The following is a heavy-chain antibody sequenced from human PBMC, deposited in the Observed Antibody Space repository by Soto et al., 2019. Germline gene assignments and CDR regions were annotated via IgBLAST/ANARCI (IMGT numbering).Heavy chain of an antibody. CDR3: VRDRGYPDSFDI. CDR1: GFTFSPFY. V-gene: IGHV3-74*01. CDR2: INGDGTTT. Sequence: EEQLVESGGGLVQPGESGRLSCAASGFTFSPFYMHWVRQAPGKGLEWVSHINGDGTTTVYADSVKGRFTISRDNAKSTLYLQMSSLRTEDTAVYYCVRDRGYPDSFDIWGQGTMVTVSS. D-gene: IGHD6-13*01. J-gene: IGHJ3*02.